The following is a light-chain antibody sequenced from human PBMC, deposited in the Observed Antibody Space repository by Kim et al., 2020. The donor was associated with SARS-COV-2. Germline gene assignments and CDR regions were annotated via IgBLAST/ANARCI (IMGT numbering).Light chain of an antibody. J-gene: IGLJ1*01. Sequence: QSAVTQPPSASGTPGQRVTISCSGSSSNIGSNYVYWYHQLPGAAPKLLIYGTDHRPSGVPDRFSGSKSGTSAFLDISGLRSEDEAEYYCAAWDASLNAYVFGTGTKVTVL. CDR3: AAWDASLNAYV. CDR1: SSNIGSNY. V-gene: IGLV1-47*02. CDR2: GTD.